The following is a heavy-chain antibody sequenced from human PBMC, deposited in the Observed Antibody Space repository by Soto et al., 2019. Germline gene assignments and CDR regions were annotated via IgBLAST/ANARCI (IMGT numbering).Heavy chain of an antibody. CDR1: GFSLSTSGVG. J-gene: IGHJ4*02. V-gene: IGHV2-5*02. Sequence: QITLKESGPTLVKPTQTLTLTCTFSGFSLSTSGVGVGWIRQPPGKALEWLALIYWDDDKRYSPSLKSRLTTTQESSKNQVVRTMTYLDPVDTATYYCARTYYYDSSGVPFDYWGQGTLVTVSS. CDR3: ARTYYYDSSGVPFDY. D-gene: IGHD3-22*01. CDR2: IYWDDDK.